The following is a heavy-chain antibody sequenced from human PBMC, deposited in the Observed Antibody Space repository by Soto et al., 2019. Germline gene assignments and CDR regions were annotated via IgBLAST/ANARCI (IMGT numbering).Heavy chain of an antibody. CDR2: INSDGSST. Sequence: GGSLRLSCAASGFTFSSYWMHWVRQAPGKGLVWVSRINSDGSSTSYADSVRGRFTISRDNAKNTLYLQMNSLRAEDTAVYYCARAMSTAAAGEILDYWGQGTLVTVSS. J-gene: IGHJ4*02. V-gene: IGHV3-74*01. D-gene: IGHD6-13*01. CDR1: GFTFSSYW. CDR3: ARAMSTAAAGEILDY.